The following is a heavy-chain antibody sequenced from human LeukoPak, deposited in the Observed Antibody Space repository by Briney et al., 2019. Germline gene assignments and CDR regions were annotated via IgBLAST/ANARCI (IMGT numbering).Heavy chain of an antibody. J-gene: IGHJ4*02. D-gene: IGHD2-2*01. CDR3: ARRGYCSSTSCYAGPDY. Sequence: GGSLRLSCVASGFTFSSYGMHWVRQAPGKGLQWVAFIHYHGDNYIHYADSAKGRFTISRDNSKNTLYLQLNSLSAEDTAVYYCARRGYCSSTSCYAGPDYWGQGTLVTVSS. CDR1: GFTFSSYG. V-gene: IGHV3-30*02. CDR2: IHYHGDNYI.